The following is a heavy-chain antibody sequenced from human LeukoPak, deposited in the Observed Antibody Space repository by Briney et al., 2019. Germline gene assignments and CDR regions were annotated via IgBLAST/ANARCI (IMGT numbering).Heavy chain of an antibody. Sequence: ASVKVSCKASGYTFTSYGISWVRQAPGQGLEWMGWISAYNGNTNYAQKLQGRVTMTTDTSTGTAYMELRSLRSDDTAVYYCARTLGGWLPPHHFDYWGQGTLVTVSS. CDR3: ARTLGGWLPPHHFDY. CDR1: GYTFTSYG. D-gene: IGHD5-12*01. CDR2: ISAYNGNT. V-gene: IGHV1-18*01. J-gene: IGHJ4*02.